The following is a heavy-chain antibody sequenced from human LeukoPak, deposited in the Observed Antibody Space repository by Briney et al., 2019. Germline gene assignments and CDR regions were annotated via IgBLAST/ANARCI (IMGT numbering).Heavy chain of an antibody. Sequence: GGSLRLSCEASGLAFSSHAMTWVRQAPGKGLEWVSSISGTGGSTYYADSVKGRFTISRDNSNNTLFLQMNSLRAEDTAVYYCAKVRTGHYFDYWGQGTLVTVSS. D-gene: IGHD1-1*01. CDR3: AKVRTGHYFDY. V-gene: IGHV3-23*01. J-gene: IGHJ4*02. CDR2: ISGTGGST. CDR1: GLAFSSHA.